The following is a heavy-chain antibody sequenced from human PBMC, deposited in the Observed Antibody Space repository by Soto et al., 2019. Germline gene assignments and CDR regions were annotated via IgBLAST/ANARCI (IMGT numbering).Heavy chain of an antibody. V-gene: IGHV1-69*01. CDR3: ARDPYDSSGYYLPYFDY. J-gene: IGHJ4*02. CDR2: IIPIFGTA. Sequence: QVQLVQSGAEVKKPGSSVKVSCKASGGTFSSYAISWVRQAPGQGLEWMGGIIPIFGTANYAQKFQGRVTITADESTSKAYMELSSLRSEDTAVYYCARDPYDSSGYYLPYFDYWGQGTLVTVSS. CDR1: GGTFSSYA. D-gene: IGHD3-22*01.